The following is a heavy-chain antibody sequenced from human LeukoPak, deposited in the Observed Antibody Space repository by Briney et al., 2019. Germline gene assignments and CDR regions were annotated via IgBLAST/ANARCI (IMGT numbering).Heavy chain of an antibody. CDR2: ISSSGSTI. D-gene: IGHD3-22*01. V-gene: IGHV3-11*01. CDR3: ARAPWYYDSSSFDY. Sequence: GGSLRLSCAASGFTFNNYAMSWFRQTPGKGLEWVSYISSSGSTIYYADSVKGRFTISRDNAKNSLYLQMNSLRAEDTAVYYCARAPWYYDSSSFDYWGQGTLVTVSS. J-gene: IGHJ4*02. CDR1: GFTFNNYA.